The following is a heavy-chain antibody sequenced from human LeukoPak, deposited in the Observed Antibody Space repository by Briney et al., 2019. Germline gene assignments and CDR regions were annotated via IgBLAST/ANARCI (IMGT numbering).Heavy chain of an antibody. V-gene: IGHV3-30*18. Sequence: GGSLRLSCAASGFTFSSYGMHWVRQAPGKGLEWVAVISYDGSNKYYADSVKGRFTISRDNSKNTLYLQMNSLRAEDTAVYYCAKDRTTVTRGCMANWGQGTTVTVSS. D-gene: IGHD4-17*01. CDR1: GFTFSSYG. CDR3: AKDRTTVTRGCMAN. J-gene: IGHJ6*02. CDR2: ISYDGSNK.